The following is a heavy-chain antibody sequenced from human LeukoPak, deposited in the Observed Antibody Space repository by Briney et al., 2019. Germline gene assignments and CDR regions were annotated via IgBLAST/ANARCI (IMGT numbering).Heavy chain of an antibody. CDR2: INPNSGGT. D-gene: IGHD2-2*01. J-gene: IGHJ4*02. Sequence: ASVKVSCKASGYTFTGYYMHWVRQAPGQGLKWVGWINPNSGGTNYAQKFQGRVTMTRDTSISTAYMELSRLRSDDTAVYYCARVWVGYCSSTSCLPGGFDYWGQGTLVTVSS. V-gene: IGHV1-2*02. CDR1: GYTFTGYY. CDR3: ARVWVGYCSSTSCLPGGFDY.